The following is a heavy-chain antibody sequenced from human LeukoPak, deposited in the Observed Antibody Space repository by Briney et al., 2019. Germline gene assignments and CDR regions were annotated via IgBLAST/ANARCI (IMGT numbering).Heavy chain of an antibody. J-gene: IGHJ4*02. CDR1: GYSISSGYY. Sequence: PSETLSLTCSVSGYSISSGYYWGWVRQPPGKGLEWIATIYHSGSTYYNPSLKSRVTISLDTSKNQFSLKLSSVTAADTAVYYCARDRVGATFDYWGQGTLVTVSS. CDR3: ARDRVGATFDY. V-gene: IGHV4-38-2*02. CDR2: IYHSGST. D-gene: IGHD1-26*01.